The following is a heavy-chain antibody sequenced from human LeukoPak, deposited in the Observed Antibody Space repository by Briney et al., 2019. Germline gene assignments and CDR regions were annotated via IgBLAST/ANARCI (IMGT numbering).Heavy chain of an antibody. CDR3: ARDFRYQDSSGYYSFDY. D-gene: IGHD3-22*01. V-gene: IGHV3-48*02. CDR2: LSGRSNSI. Sequence: GGSLRLSCAASGFTFSNAWMSWVRQAPGKGPEWVSYLSGRSNSIYYAESVKGRFTISRDNAKNSLYLQMNSLRDEDTAVYYCARDFRYQDSSGYYSFDYWGQGTLVAVSS. J-gene: IGHJ4*02. CDR1: GFTFSNAW.